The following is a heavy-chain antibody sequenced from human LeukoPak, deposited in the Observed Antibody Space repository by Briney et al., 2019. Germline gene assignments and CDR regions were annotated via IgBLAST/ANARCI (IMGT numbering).Heavy chain of an antibody. J-gene: IGHJ5*02. V-gene: IGHV3-20*01. D-gene: IGHD6-13*01. Sequence: GGSLRLSCAASGFTFDDYGMSWVRQAPGKGLEWVSGINWNGGSTGYADSVKGRFTISRDNAKNSLYLQMNSLRAEDTALYHCARDYSSWPFDPWGQGTLVTVSS. CDR2: INWNGGST. CDR3: ARDYSSWPFDP. CDR1: GFTFDDYG.